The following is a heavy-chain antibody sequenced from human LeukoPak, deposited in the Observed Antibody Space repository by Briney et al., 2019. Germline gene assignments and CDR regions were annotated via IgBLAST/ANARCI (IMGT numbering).Heavy chain of an antibody. V-gene: IGHV3-30*04. Sequence: GRSLRLSCAASGFTFSSYAMHWVRQAPGKGLECVAVISYDGSNKYYAGSVKGRFTISRDNSKNTLYLQMNSLRAEDTAVYYCARSYNWNDAIDYWGQGTLVTVSS. CDR1: GFTFSSYA. CDR2: ISYDGSNK. J-gene: IGHJ4*02. CDR3: ARSYNWNDAIDY. D-gene: IGHD1-1*01.